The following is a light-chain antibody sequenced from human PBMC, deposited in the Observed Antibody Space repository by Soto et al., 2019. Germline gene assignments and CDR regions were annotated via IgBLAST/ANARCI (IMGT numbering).Light chain of an antibody. CDR2: GAS. J-gene: IGKJ3*01. CDR3: QQYDNSLFT. V-gene: IGKV3-20*01. Sequence: EMVLTQSPGTLSLSPRERATLSCRASQSVNSSYLAWYQQKPGQAPRLLIYGASSSATGIPDRFSRSGSATDFTLTISRLEPEDFAMYYCQQYDNSLFTFGPGTKVDIK. CDR1: QSVNSSY.